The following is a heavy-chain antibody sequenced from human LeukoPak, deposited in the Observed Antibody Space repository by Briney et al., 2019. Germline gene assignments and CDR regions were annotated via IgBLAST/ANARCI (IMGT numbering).Heavy chain of an antibody. V-gene: IGHV1-69*05. CDR1: GGTFSSYA. CDR2: IIPIFGTA. CDR3: AREGIAYCGGDCHSGYFDY. Sequence: ASVKVSCKASGGTFSSYAISWVRQAPGQGLEWMGGIIPIFGTANYAQKFQGRVTIITDESTSTAYMELSSLRSEDTAVYYCAREGIAYCGGDCHSGYFDYWGQGTLVTVSS. D-gene: IGHD2-21*02. J-gene: IGHJ4*02.